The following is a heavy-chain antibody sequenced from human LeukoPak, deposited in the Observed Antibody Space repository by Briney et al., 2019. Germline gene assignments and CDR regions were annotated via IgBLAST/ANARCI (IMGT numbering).Heavy chain of an antibody. J-gene: IGHJ4*02. CDR1: GGSFSGYY. V-gene: IGHV4-34*01. CDR2: INHSGST. CDR3: ARDKTGGINFDY. Sequence: SETLSLTCAVYGGSFSGYYWSWIRQPPGKGLEWIGKINHSGSTNYNPSLKSRVTISVDTSKNQFSLKVSSVTAADTAVYYCARDKTGGINFDYWGQGTLITVSA.